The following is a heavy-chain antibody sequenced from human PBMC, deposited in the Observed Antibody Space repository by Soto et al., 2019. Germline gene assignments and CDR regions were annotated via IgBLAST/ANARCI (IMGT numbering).Heavy chain of an antibody. CDR2: ISAYNGNT. D-gene: IGHD1-26*01. CDR3: ARDENSGSSDPHYYYGMDV. CDR1: GYTSTSYG. V-gene: IGHV1-18*01. J-gene: IGHJ6*02. Sequence: ASVKVSCKASGYTSTSYGISWVRQAPGQGLEWMGWISAYNGNTNYAQKLQGRVTMTTDTSTSTAYMELRSLRSDDTAVYYCARDENSGSSDPHYYYGMDVWGQGTTVTVSS.